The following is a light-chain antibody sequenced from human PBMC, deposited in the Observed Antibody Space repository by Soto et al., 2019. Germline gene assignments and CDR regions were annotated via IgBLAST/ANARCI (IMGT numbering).Light chain of an antibody. Sequence: QSVLTQPPSASASLGASVTLTCTLSSGYSNYKVDWYQQRPGKAPRFVMRVGTGGIVGSKGDGIPDRFSVLGSGLNRYLTIKNIQEEHESDSHCGAALGSGSNFVVVFGGGTKLTVL. V-gene: IGLV9-49*01. CDR1: SGYSNYK. J-gene: IGLJ2*01. CDR2: VGTGGIVG. CDR3: GAALGSGSNFVVV.